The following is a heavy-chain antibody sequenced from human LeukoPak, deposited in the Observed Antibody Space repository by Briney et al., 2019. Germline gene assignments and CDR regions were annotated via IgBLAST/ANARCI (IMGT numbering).Heavy chain of an antibody. V-gene: IGHV3-9*01. CDR3: AKDISRYYDSSGYHLDYYYYYGMDV. CDR1: GFTFDDFA. D-gene: IGHD3-22*01. CDR2: ISWNSGSI. J-gene: IGHJ6*02. Sequence: GGSLRLSCAASGFTFDDFAMHWVRQAPEKGLEWVSGISWNSGSIGYADSVKGRFTISRDNAKNSLYLQMNSLRAEDTALYYCAKDISRYYDSSGYHLDYYYYYGMDVWGQGTTVTVSS.